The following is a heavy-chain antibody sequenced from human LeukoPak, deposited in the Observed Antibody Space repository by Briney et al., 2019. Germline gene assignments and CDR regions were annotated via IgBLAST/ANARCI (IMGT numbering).Heavy chain of an antibody. J-gene: IGHJ3*02. D-gene: IGHD3-9*01. Sequence: AADNLSYQGSGYTRTSVGMGRGGDAPGQGLERMGWISAYNGNTNYAQKLQGRVTMTTDTSTSTAYMELRSLRSDDTAVYYCARGARGYYDILTGYYVAFDIWGQGTMVTVSS. CDR1: GYTRTSVG. V-gene: IGHV1-18*01. CDR3: ARGARGYYDILTGYYVAFDI. CDR2: ISAYNGNT.